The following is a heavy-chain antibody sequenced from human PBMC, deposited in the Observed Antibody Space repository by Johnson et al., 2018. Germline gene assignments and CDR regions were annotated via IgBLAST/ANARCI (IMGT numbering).Heavy chain of an antibody. CDR1: GFTFSTYA. J-gene: IGHJ3*02. Sequence: QVQLVESGGGVVQPGRSLRLSCAVSGFTFSTYAIHWVRQTPGKGLAWVAVISYDGSNKNYADSVQGRFTISRDNSKNTLSRQMSSRRVEDTAVYYCATAEGLSGFHMWGQVTMVTVSS. V-gene: IGHV3-30-3*01. D-gene: IGHD5/OR15-5a*01. CDR2: ISYDGSNK. CDR3: ATAEGLSGFHM.